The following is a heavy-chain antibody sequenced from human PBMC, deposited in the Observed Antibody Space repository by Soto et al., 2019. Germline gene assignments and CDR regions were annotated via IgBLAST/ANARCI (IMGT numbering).Heavy chain of an antibody. CDR2: IYYSGST. V-gene: IGHV4-31*02. J-gene: IGHJ4*02. Sequence: SETLSLTCTVSGGSISSGGYYWSWIRQHPGKGLEWIGYIYYSGSTYYNPSLKSRVTISVDTSKNQFSLKLSSVTAADTAVYYCARSEYQLLPYFAYRGQGTLVTVSS. D-gene: IGHD2-2*01. CDR1: GGSISSGGYY. CDR3: ARSEYQLLPYFAY.